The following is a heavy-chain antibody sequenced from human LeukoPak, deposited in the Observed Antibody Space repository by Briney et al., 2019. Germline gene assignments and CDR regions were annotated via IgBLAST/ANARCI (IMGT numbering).Heavy chain of an antibody. CDR1: GYSFISYW. CDR2: IYAGDSDT. CDR3: ARPAYYYDGSGYYFDY. Sequence: GESLKISCKGSGYSFISYWIGWVRQMPGKGLEWMGIIYAGDSDTRYSPSFQGQVTIPADKSITTAYLQWSSLKASDTAMYYCARPAYYYDGSGYYFDYWGQGTLVTVSS. J-gene: IGHJ4*02. V-gene: IGHV5-51*01. D-gene: IGHD3-22*01.